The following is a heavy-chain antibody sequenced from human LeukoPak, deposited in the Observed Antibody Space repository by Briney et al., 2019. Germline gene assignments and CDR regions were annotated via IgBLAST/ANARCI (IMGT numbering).Heavy chain of an antibody. V-gene: IGHV1-2*02. CDR1: GYTFIGYY. Sequence: ASVKVSCKASGYTFIGYYMHWVRQAPGQGLEWMGWINPNSGGTNYAQKFQGRVTMTRDTSISTAYMELSRLRSDDTAVYYCARERVLWFGEYYGMDVWGQGTTVTVSS. D-gene: IGHD3-10*01. CDR3: ARERVLWFGEYYGMDV. CDR2: INPNSGGT. J-gene: IGHJ6*02.